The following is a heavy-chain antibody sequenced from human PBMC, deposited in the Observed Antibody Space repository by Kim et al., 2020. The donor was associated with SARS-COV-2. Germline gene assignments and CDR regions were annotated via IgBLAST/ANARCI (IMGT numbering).Heavy chain of an antibody. CDR2: INPNSGGT. V-gene: IGHV1-2*02. D-gene: IGHD7-27*01. CDR1: GYTFTDPY. J-gene: IGHJ3*02. Sequence: ASVKVSCKASGYTFTDPYMHWVRQAPGQGLEWMGWINPNSGGTHYGQTFQGRVTMTRDTSISTAYMELSSLTSDDTAVYYFVRAPGAGDAFDIWGQGPMV. CDR3: VRAPGAGDAFDI.